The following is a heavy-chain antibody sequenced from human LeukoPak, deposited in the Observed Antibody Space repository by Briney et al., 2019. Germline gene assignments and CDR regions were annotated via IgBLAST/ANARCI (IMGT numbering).Heavy chain of an antibody. CDR3: ARGIEGFGGDYYYYYYMDV. CDR2: IYYSGST. CDR1: GGSISSYY. D-gene: IGHD3-10*01. V-gene: IGHV4-59*01. J-gene: IGHJ6*03. Sequence: SQALSLTCTVSGGSISSYYWSWIRQPPGKGLEWIGYIYYSGSTNYNPSLKSRVTISVDTSKNQFSLKLSSVTAADTAVYYCARGIEGFGGDYYYYYYMDVWGKGTTVTVSS.